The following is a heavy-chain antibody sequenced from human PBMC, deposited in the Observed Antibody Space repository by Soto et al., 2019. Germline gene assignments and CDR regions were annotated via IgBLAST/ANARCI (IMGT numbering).Heavy chain of an antibody. D-gene: IGHD3-22*01. Sequence: EVQLVESGGGLVKPGGSLRLSCAASGFTFSSYSMNWVRQAPGKGLEWVSYISSSSSYIYYADSVKGRFTISRDNAKNSLYLQMNSLRAEDTAVYYCARDGGPGYYYDSSGYSDYWGQGTLVTVSS. CDR3: ARDGGPGYYYDSSGYSDY. CDR1: GFTFSSYS. V-gene: IGHV3-21*01. CDR2: ISSSSSYI. J-gene: IGHJ4*02.